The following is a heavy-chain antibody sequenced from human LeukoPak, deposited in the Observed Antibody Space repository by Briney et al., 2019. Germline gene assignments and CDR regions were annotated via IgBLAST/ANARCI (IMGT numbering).Heavy chain of an antibody. CDR2: IYYSGST. CDR1: GGSISSYY. V-gene: IGHV4-59*12. D-gene: IGHD5-24*01. Sequence: SETLSLTCTVSGGSISSYYWSWIRQPPGKGLEWIGYIYYSGSTNYNPSLKSRVTISVDTSKNQFSLNLSSLTAADTAVYYCARIRWLQLGYFDSWGQGTLVTVSS. CDR3: ARIRWLQLGYFDS. J-gene: IGHJ4*02.